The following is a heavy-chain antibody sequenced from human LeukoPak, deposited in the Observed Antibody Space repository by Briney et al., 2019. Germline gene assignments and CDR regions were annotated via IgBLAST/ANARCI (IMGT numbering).Heavy chain of an antibody. CDR1: GFTFSYYT. J-gene: IGHJ5*02. CDR3: ARDDVAWNDVHWFDP. CDR2: ISITVSSI. Sequence: GGSLRLSCAASGFTFSYYTMSWVRQAPGKGLEWVSSISITVSSIYYSGSVKGRFTISRDNAKNSLYLQMSRLRVEDTAVYYCARDDVAWNDVHWFDPWGQGTLVTVSS. D-gene: IGHD1-1*01. V-gene: IGHV3-21*01.